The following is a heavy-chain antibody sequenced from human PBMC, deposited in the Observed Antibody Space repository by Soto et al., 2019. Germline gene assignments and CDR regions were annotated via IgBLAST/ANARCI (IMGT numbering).Heavy chain of an antibody. D-gene: IGHD3-22*01. J-gene: IGHJ4*02. Sequence: ASVKVSCKASGYTFTSYGIGWVRQAPGQGLEWMGWISAYNGNTNYAQKLQGRVTMTTDTSTSTAYMELRSLRSDDTAVYYCARAGLEYYYDSSGYYSSHFDYWGQGTLVTVSS. V-gene: IGHV1-18*04. CDR2: ISAYNGNT. CDR3: ARAGLEYYYDSSGYYSSHFDY. CDR1: GYTFTSYG.